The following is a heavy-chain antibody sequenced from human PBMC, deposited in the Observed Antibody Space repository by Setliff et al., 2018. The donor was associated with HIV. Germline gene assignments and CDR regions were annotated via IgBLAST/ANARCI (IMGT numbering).Heavy chain of an antibody. CDR2: IYYSGAT. Sequence: PSETLSLTCNVSGVSFTSSTYYWGWVRQPSGKGLEWIGSIYYSGATFYKSSLKSRVTISVDTSESHFSLRLSSVTAADTGVYYCARVGHTRGYSGYDVYYYYMDVRGEGTTVTVSS. CDR1: GVSFTSSTYY. J-gene: IGHJ6*03. D-gene: IGHD5-12*01. V-gene: IGHV4-39*02. CDR3: ARVGHTRGYSGYDVYYYYMDV.